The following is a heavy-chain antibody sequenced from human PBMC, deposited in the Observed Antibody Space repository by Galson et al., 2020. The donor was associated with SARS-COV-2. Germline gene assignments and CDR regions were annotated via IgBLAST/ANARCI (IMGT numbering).Heavy chain of an antibody. CDR3: ARHIPGGGYYYGLDV. Sequence: ETSETLSLTCTVSGGSISTYYWSWIRQTPGKGLDWIGYMCYSGTTKENPSLKSRVTISVDTSKNQFSLKLSSVTAADTAVYYCARHIPGGGYYYGLDVWGQGTAVTVSS. J-gene: IGHJ6*02. CDR1: GGSISTYY. CDR2: MCYSGTT. V-gene: IGHV4-59*08. D-gene: IGHD3-22*01.